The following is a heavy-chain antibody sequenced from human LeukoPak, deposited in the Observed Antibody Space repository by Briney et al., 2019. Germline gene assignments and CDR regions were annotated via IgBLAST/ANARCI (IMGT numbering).Heavy chain of an antibody. J-gene: IGHJ4*02. CDR2: ISYDGSNK. Sequence: GGSLRLSCAASGFTFSSYAMHWVRQAPGKGLEWVAVISYDGSNKYYADSVKGRFTISRDNSKNTLYLQMNSLRAEDTAVYYCAREKISFGWSGYRHDYFDYWGQGTLVTVSS. CDR1: GFTFSSYA. D-gene: IGHD3-3*01. V-gene: IGHV3-30-3*01. CDR3: AREKISFGWSGYRHDYFDY.